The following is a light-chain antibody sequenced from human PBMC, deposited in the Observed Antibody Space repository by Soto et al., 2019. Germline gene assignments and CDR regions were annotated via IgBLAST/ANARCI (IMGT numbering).Light chain of an antibody. CDR2: DVS. Sequence: QSALTQPASVSGSPGQSITISCTGTSSDVGGYNYVSWYQQHPGKAPKFMIYDVSNRPSGVSNRFSGSKSGNTASLTISGLQAEDGADYYCCSYTTSNTRQIVFGTGTKLTVL. V-gene: IGLV2-14*01. J-gene: IGLJ1*01. CDR1: SSDVGGYNY. CDR3: CSYTTSNTRQIV.